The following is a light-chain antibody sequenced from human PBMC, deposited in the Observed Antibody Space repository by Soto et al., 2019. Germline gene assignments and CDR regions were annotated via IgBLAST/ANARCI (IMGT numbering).Light chain of an antibody. CDR3: SSYAGSSPLYV. V-gene: IGLV2-14*01. CDR1: SSDVGGYKF. Sequence: QSALTQPASVSGSPGQSITISCTGTSSDVGGYKFVSWYQQHPGKVPKLLIYEVTNRPSGVSNRFSASKSGNTASLTISGLQAEDEADYYCSSYAGSSPLYVFGTGTKLHRP. J-gene: IGLJ1*01. CDR2: EVT.